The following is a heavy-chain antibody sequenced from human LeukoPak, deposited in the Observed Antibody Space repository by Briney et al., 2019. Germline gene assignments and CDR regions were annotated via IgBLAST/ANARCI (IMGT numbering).Heavy chain of an antibody. V-gene: IGHV3-48*04. CDR1: GIIFSTYA. CDR2: ISGSSSGSTSIT. Sequence: GGSLRLSCEFSGIIFSTYAMNWVRQAPGKGLEWISYISGSSSGSTSITQYADSVKGRFTISRDNAKNSLHLQMDSLSAEDTAVYYCARDFWSGYYTEDWGQGVLVIVSS. CDR3: ARDFWSGYYTED. J-gene: IGHJ4*02. D-gene: IGHD3-3*01.